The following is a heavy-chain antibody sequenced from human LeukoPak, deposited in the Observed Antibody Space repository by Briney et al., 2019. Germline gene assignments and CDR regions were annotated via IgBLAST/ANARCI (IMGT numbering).Heavy chain of an antibody. Sequence: SETLSLTCAVYGGSFSGYYWSWIRQPPGKGLEWIGEINHSGSTNYNPSLKSRVTISVDTSKNQFSLKLSSVTAADTAVYYCARGPYGDHEGYYYYGMDVWGQGTTVTVSS. CDR2: INHSGST. CDR1: GGSFSGYY. CDR3: ARGPYGDHEGYYYYGMDV. D-gene: IGHD4-17*01. J-gene: IGHJ6*02. V-gene: IGHV4-34*01.